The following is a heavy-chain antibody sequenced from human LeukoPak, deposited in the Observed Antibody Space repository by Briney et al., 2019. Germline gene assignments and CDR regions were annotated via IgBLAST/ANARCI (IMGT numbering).Heavy chain of an antibody. J-gene: IGHJ4*02. D-gene: IGHD4-23*01. CDR3: ARLVMRADLPDY. V-gene: IGHV4-39*01. Sequence: SETLSLTCTVSGGSISSSSYYWGWLRQPPGKGLEWIGSIYYSGSTYYNPSLKSRVTISVDTSKNQFSLKLSSVTAADTAVYYCARLVMRADLPDYWGQGTLVTVSS. CDR1: GGSISSSSYY. CDR2: IYYSGST.